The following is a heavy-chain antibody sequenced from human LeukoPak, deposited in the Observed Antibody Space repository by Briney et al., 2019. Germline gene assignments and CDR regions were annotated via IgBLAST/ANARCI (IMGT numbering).Heavy chain of an antibody. V-gene: IGHV3-11*01. CDR1: GFTFSDYY. Sequence: PGGSLRLSCSASGFTFSDYYMSWIRQAPGKGLEWVSYISSSGSTIYYADSVKGRFTISRDNAKNSLYLQMNSLRAEDTAVYYCARDHHLSGSYSDFDYWGQGTLVTVSS. D-gene: IGHD1-26*01. CDR3: ARDHHLSGSYSDFDY. J-gene: IGHJ4*02. CDR2: ISSSGSTI.